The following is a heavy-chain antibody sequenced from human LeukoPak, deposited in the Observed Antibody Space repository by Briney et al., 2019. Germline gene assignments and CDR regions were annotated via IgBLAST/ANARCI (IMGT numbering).Heavy chain of an antibody. J-gene: IGHJ4*02. Sequence: PGGSLRLSCAASGFTFSSYSMNWVRRAPGKGLEWVSSISSSSSYIYYADSVKGRFTISRDNAKNSLYLQMNSLRAEDTAVYYCARDYLYYYDSSGYPSFDYWGQGTLVTVSS. V-gene: IGHV3-21*01. D-gene: IGHD3-22*01. CDR3: ARDYLYYYDSSGYPSFDY. CDR1: GFTFSSYS. CDR2: ISSSSSYI.